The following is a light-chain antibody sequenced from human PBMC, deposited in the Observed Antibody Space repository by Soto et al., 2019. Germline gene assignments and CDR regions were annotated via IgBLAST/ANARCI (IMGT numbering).Light chain of an antibody. CDR1: QSISSY. V-gene: IGKV1-39*01. J-gene: IGKJ1*01. CDR3: QQYYSYPRT. Sequence: DIQITHSPSSLSASVVDIFTITCLASQSISSYLNWYQQKPGKAPKLLIYAASTLQSGVPSRFSGSGSGTDFTLTISCLQSEDFATYYCQQYYSYPRTFGQGTKVDIK. CDR2: AAS.